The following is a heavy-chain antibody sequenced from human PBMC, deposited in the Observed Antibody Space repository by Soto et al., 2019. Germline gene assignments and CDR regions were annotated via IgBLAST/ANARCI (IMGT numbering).Heavy chain of an antibody. D-gene: IGHD5-12*01. V-gene: IGHV3-23*01. CDR2: LSGSGTGI. J-gene: IGHJ4*02. CDR3: ARGYGGYDY. Sequence: EVQLLESGGGLVEPGGSLRLSSAASGFVFRTYAMSWVRQAPGKGLEWVSGLSGSGTGIYSADSVKGRFTISRDNSKNTLFLQMHSLRAEDTAVYYCARGYGGYDYWGQGTLVTVSS. CDR1: GFVFRTYA.